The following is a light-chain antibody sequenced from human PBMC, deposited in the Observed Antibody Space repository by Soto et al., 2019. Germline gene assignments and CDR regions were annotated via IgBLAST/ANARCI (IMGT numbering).Light chain of an antibody. J-gene: IGLJ1*01. CDR3: FSYAGNSLNYV. V-gene: IGLV2-23*01. CDR2: EGS. CDR1: SSDVVSYNL. Sequence: QSVLTQPDSVSGSPGQSITISCTGPSSDVVSYNLVSWYQQHPGKAPKLMIYEGSKRPSGISNRFSGSKSGNTASLTISGLQAEDEADYYCFSYAGNSLNYVFGTGTKVTVL.